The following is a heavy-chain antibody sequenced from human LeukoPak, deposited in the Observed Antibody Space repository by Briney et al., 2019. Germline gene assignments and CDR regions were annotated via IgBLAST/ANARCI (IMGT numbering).Heavy chain of an antibody. V-gene: IGHV1-2*06. J-gene: IGHJ4*02. Sequence: VSVKVSCKASGYTFTGYYMHWVRQAPGQGLEWMGRINPNSGGTNYAQKFQGRVTMTRDTSISTAYMELSRLRSDDTAVYYCARDDYLWGTYDYWGQGTLVTVSS. CDR3: ARDDYLWGTYDY. CDR2: INPNSGGT. CDR1: GYTFTGYY. D-gene: IGHD3-16*01.